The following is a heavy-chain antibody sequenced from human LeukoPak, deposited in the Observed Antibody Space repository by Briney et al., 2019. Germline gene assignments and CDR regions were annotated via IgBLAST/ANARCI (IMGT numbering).Heavy chain of an antibody. CDR3: ARTSQLVRWFDP. D-gene: IGHD6-6*01. J-gene: IGHJ5*02. V-gene: IGHV4-59*01. Sequence: SETLSLTCTVSGGSISSYYWSWIRQPPGKGLEWFGYIYYSGSTNYNPSLKSRVTISVDASKSQFSLKLSSVTAADTAVYYCARTSQLVRWFDPWGQGTLVTVSS. CDR2: IYYSGST. CDR1: GGSISSYY.